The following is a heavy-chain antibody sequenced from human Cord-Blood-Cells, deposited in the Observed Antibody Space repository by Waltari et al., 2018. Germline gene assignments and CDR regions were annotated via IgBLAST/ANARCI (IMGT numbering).Heavy chain of an antibody. CDR1: GFSLSNARMG. Sequence: QVTLKESGPVLVKPTETLTLTCTVSGFSLSNARMGVSWIRQPPGKALEWLAHIFSNDEKSYSTSLKSRLTISKDTSKSQVVLTMTNMDPVDTATYYCARIVSNIVVVVAATEDWFNPWGQGTLVTVSS. CDR3: ARIVSNIVVVVAATEDWFNP. J-gene: IGHJ5*02. D-gene: IGHD2-15*01. CDR2: IFSNDEK. V-gene: IGHV2-26*01.